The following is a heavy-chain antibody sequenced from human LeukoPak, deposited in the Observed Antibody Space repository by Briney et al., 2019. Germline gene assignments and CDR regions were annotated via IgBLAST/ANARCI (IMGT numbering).Heavy chain of an antibody. J-gene: IGHJ4*02. CDR3: ARTNYQKQDY. D-gene: IGHD1-7*01. Sequence: ASVKVSCKASGGTFSSYAISWVRQAPGQGLEWMGWISAYNGNTNYAQKLQGRVTMTTDTSTSTAYMELRSLRSDDTAVYYCARTNYQKQDYWGQGTLVTVSS. V-gene: IGHV1-18*01. CDR2: ISAYNGNT. CDR1: GGTFSSYA.